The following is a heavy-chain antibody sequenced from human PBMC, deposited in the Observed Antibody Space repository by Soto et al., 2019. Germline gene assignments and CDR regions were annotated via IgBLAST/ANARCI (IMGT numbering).Heavy chain of an antibody. CDR2: IYHSGST. CDR1: GGSISSGGYS. V-gene: IGHV4-30-2*01. CDR3: ARGHIVYDILTGYVATNYFDY. J-gene: IGHJ4*02. Sequence: QLQLQESGSGLVKPSQTLSLTCAVSGGSISSGGYSWSWIRQPPGKGLEWIGYIYHSGSTYYNPSLKSRVTISVDRSKNQFSQKLSSVTAAYTAVYYCARGHIVYDILTGYVATNYFDYWGQGTLVTVSS. D-gene: IGHD3-9*01.